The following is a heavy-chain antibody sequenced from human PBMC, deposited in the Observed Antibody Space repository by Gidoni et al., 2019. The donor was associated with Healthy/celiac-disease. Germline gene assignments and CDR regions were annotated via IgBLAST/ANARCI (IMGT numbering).Heavy chain of an antibody. Sequence: EVQLVESGGGLVKPGGSLRLSCAASGFTFSSYSMNWVRQAPGKGLEWVSSISSSSSYIYYADSVKGRFTISRDNAKNSLYLQMNSLRAEDTAVYYCARWIQLWYGWADYYYGMDVWGQGTTVTVSS. D-gene: IGHD5-18*01. V-gene: IGHV3-21*01. CDR3: ARWIQLWYGWADYYYGMDV. CDR2: ISSSSSYI. CDR1: GFTFSSYS. J-gene: IGHJ6*02.